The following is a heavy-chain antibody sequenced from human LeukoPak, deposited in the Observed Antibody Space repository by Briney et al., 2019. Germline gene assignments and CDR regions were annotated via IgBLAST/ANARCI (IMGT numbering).Heavy chain of an antibody. Sequence: GGSLRLSCAASGFTFTSYAMSWVRQAPGKGLEWVSGISGSGGSTYYADSVKGRFTISRDNSKNTLYLQMNSLRAEDTAVYYCAKDSVPYGGNSDYWGQGTLVTVSS. CDR3: AKDSVPYGGNSDY. J-gene: IGHJ4*02. V-gene: IGHV3-23*01. D-gene: IGHD4-17*01. CDR1: GFTFTSYA. CDR2: ISGSGGST.